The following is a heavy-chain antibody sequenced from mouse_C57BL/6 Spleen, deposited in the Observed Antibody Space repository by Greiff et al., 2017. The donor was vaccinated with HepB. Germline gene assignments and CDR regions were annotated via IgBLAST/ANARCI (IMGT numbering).Heavy chain of an antibody. V-gene: IGHV1-59*01. CDR1: GYTFTSYW. Sequence: VQLQQPGAELVRPGTSVKLSCKASGYTFTSYWMHWVKQRPGQGLEWIGVIDPSDSYTNYNQKFKGKATLTVDTSSSTAYMQLSSLTSEDSAVYYCARSWSNYYFDYWGQGTTLTVSS. D-gene: IGHD2-5*01. CDR3: ARSWSNYYFDY. J-gene: IGHJ2*01. CDR2: IDPSDSYT.